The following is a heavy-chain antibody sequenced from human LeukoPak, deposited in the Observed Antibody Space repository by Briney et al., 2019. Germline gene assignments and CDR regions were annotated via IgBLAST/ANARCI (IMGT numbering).Heavy chain of an antibody. V-gene: IGHV3-30*02. CDR2: IRYDGNAV. CDR1: GFGFIDYG. J-gene: IGHJ6*03. Sequence: GGSLRLSCRASGFGFIDYGMHWVRQAPGKGLEWLAFIRYDGNAVYYAASVKGRITVSIDNSINSLNLQINSLGPEDTAMYWCSKDHSSYDAYSPRESIWNYYHYYYMDAWGVGTTVTVSS. D-gene: IGHD3-16*01. CDR3: SKDHSSYDAYSPRESIWNYYHYYYMDA.